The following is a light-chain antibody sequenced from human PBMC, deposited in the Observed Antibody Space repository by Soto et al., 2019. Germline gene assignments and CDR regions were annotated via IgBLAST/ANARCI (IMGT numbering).Light chain of an antibody. CDR1: QSVSSY. CDR3: QQRINWPT. V-gene: IGKV3-11*01. J-gene: IGKJ5*01. Sequence: LSQSPATVSSSTGERATLSCRASQSVSSYLAWYQQKPGQAPRLLIYDASNRATGIPARFSGSGSGTDFTLTFSSLEPEDFAVYYCQQRINWPTFGQGTRLEIK. CDR2: DAS.